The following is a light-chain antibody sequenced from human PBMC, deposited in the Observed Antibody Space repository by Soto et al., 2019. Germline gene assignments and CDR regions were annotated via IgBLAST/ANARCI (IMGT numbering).Light chain of an antibody. CDR1: QSVGSY. J-gene: IGKJ4*01. CDR2: DAS. CDR3: QQRSNWPLT. Sequence: EIVLTQSPGTLSLSPGERATLSCRASQSVGSYLGWYQQKPGQAPRLLIYDASNRATGIPPRFSGSGSGTDFTLTVSSLEPEDFAVYYCQQRSNWPLTSGGGTRWIS. V-gene: IGKV3-11*01.